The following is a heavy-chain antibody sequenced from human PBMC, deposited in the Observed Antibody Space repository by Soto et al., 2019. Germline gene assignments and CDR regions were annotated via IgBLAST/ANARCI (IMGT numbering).Heavy chain of an antibody. V-gene: IGHV3-23*01. CDR1: GFTFSSYA. D-gene: IGHD1-26*01. CDR3: VKDLVRSYYGAINYGLDV. J-gene: IGHJ6*02. CDR2: ISGGDGST. Sequence: VQLLESGGALVQPGGSLRLSCAASGFTFSSYAMTWVRQPPGKGLEWVSGISGGDGSTYYADSVKGRFAISRDDSTNTLSLQMNSLRGEDTAVYYCVKDLVRSYYGAINYGLDVWGQGTTVTVPS.